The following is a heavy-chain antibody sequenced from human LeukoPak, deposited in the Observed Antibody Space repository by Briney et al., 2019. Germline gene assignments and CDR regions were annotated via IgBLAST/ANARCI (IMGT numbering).Heavy chain of an antibody. D-gene: IGHD5-18*01. Sequence: GGSLRLSCAASGFTFSDYYMSGLRQARGRGLEGVSYISSSGSTIYYADSVKGRFTISRDNAKNSLYLQMNSLRAEDTAVYYCARAGYSYGFQLANYFDYWGQGTLVTVSS. V-gene: IGHV3-11*01. CDR3: ARAGYSYGFQLANYFDY. CDR1: GFTFSDYY. J-gene: IGHJ4*02. CDR2: ISSSGSTI.